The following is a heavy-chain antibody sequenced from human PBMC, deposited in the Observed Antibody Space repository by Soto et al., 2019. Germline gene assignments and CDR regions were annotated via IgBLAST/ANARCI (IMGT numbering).Heavy chain of an antibody. J-gene: IGHJ4*02. Sequence: QVQLQESGPGLVKPSQTLSLTCTVSGGSISSGAYYWTWIRQHPGEGLECLGYIYHSGSPFYSPSFNGRLNISVETSKNQFSLRLSSVTAADTAVYYCARVVVTFGAVISKFFDSWGQGRLVTVSS. CDR3: ARVVVTFGAVISKFFDS. CDR2: IYHSGSP. D-gene: IGHD3-16*01. V-gene: IGHV4-31*03. CDR1: GGSISSGAYY.